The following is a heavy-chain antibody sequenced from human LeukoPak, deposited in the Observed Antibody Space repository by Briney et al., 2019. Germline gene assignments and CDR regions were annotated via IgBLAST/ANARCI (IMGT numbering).Heavy chain of an antibody. Sequence: GGSLGLSCAASGFTFSSFWMSWVRQVPGEGLEWVGNIKQDGSEKYYVASMKGRFTISRDNAKNSLYLQMNSLRAEDTAVYYCARWGDWDLLFDYWGQRTLVTVSS. J-gene: IGHJ4*02. D-gene: IGHD1-26*01. V-gene: IGHV3-7*01. CDR3: ARWGDWDLLFDY. CDR1: GFTFSSFW. CDR2: IKQDGSEK.